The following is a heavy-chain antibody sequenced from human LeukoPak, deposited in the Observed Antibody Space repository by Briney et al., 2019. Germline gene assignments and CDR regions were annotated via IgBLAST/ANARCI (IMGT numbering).Heavy chain of an antibody. CDR2: ISGSGGST. CDR1: GFTFSSYA. V-gene: IGHV3-23*01. J-gene: IGHJ4*02. D-gene: IGHD2-15*01. CDR3: ARQLGYCSDGSCYFPY. Sequence: GGSLRLSCAASGFTFSSYAMSWVRQAPGKGLEWVSAISGSGGSTYYADSVQGRFTISRDNSKSTLCLQMNSLRAEDTAVYYCARQLGYCSDGSCYFPYWGQGTLVTVSS.